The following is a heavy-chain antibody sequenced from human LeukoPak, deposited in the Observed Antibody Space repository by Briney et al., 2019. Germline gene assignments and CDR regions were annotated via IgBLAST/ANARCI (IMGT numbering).Heavy chain of an antibody. V-gene: IGHV1-18*01. Sequence: ASVKVSCKASGGTFSSYAISWVRQAPGQGLEWMGWISAYNGNTNYAQKLQGRVTMATDTSTSTAYMELRSLRSDDTAVYYCARVLRYFDWTRFDYWGQGTLVTVSS. CDR1: GGTFSSYA. D-gene: IGHD3-9*01. CDR2: ISAYNGNT. J-gene: IGHJ4*02. CDR3: ARVLRYFDWTRFDY.